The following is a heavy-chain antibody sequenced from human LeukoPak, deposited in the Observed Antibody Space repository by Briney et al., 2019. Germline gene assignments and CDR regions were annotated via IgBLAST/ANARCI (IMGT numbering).Heavy chain of an antibody. Sequence: SGGSLRLSCAASGFTFNTYAFSRVRQAPGKGLEWVSSISGTGGVTYYADSVKGRFTISRDNSKNILYLQMNSLRAEDTALYYCAKISPVGGLASWRGQGTLVTVSS. CDR1: GFTFNTYA. CDR3: AKISPVGGLASW. CDR2: ISGTGGVT. J-gene: IGHJ4*02. V-gene: IGHV3-23*01. D-gene: IGHD2-2*01.